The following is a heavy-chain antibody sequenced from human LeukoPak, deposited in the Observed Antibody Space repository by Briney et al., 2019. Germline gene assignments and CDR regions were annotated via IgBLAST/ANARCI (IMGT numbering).Heavy chain of an antibody. D-gene: IGHD3-22*01. CDR1: GFTFSSSC. CDR3: AKDMESAYDCSGYYSPFDS. Sequence: GGSLRLSCVASGFTFSSSCMNWVRQAPGKGLEWVSSITSSSSYIYYADSVKGRFTISRDNAKNSLFLQMNSLRAEDTAVYYCAKDMESAYDCSGYYSPFDSWAQGTLVTVSS. V-gene: IGHV3-21*04. J-gene: IGHJ4*02. CDR2: ITSSSSYI.